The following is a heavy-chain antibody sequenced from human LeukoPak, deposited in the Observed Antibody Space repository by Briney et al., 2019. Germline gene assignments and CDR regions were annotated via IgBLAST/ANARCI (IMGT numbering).Heavy chain of an antibody. CDR1: GGSISSSSYY. CDR2: IYYSGST. CDR3: ARDSSPGVAGPFDY. V-gene: IGHV4-39*07. J-gene: IGHJ4*02. Sequence: SETLSLTCTVSGGSISSSSYYWGWIRQPPGKVLEWIGSIYYSGSTYYNPSLKSRVTISVDTSKNQFSLKLSSVTAADTAVYYCARDSSPGVAGPFDYWGQGTLVTVSS. D-gene: IGHD3-3*01.